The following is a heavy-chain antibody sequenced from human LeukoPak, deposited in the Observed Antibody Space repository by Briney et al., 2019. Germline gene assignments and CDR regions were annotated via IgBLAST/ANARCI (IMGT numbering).Heavy chain of an antibody. CDR1: GFTFHDFA. Sequence: PGGSLRLSCAASGFTFHDFAMHWVRQAPGKGLEWVSGIFWNGDYTGYADSVKGRFTISRDNAKNSLYLQMNSLRAEDTAVYYCAGVNYDFWSGGENWFDPWGQGTLVTVSS. CDR3: AGVNYDFWSGGENWFDP. J-gene: IGHJ5*02. V-gene: IGHV3-9*01. CDR2: IFWNGDYT. D-gene: IGHD3-3*01.